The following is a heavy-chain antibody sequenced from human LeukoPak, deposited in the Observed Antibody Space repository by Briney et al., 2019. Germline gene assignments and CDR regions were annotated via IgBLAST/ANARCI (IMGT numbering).Heavy chain of an antibody. CDR1: GYTFTGYY. V-gene: IGHV1-2*02. J-gene: IGHJ4*02. CDR3: ARIVCSSTSCYTSYFDY. Sequence: ASVKVSCKASGYTFTGYYMHWVRQAPGQGLEWMGWINPNSGGTNYAQKFQGRVTMTRDTSISTAYMELSRLRSDDTAVYYCARIVCSSTSCYTSYFDYWGQGTLATVSS. D-gene: IGHD2-2*02. CDR2: INPNSGGT.